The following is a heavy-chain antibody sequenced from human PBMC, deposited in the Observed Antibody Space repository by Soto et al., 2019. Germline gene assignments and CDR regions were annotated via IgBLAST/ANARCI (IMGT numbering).Heavy chain of an antibody. J-gene: IGHJ4*02. CDR2: INPSGGST. Sequence: QVQLVQSGAEVKKPGASVKVSCKASGYTFTSYYMHWVRQAPGQGLEWMGIINPSGGSTSYAQKFQGRVTMIMDTSTSTVYMELSSLRSEDTAVYYCARGNSRSSAAAGPDYWGQGTLVTVSS. CDR1: GYTFTSYY. D-gene: IGHD6-13*01. V-gene: IGHV1-46*01. CDR3: ARGNSRSSAAAGPDY.